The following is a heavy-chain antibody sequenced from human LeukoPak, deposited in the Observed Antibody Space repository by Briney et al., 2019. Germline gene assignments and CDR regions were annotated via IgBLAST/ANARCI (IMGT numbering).Heavy chain of an antibody. CDR3: ARGQWLVLGYWYFDL. Sequence: SETLSLTCTISAGSIRSYYWSWIRQPPGKGLEWIGYIYYSGSTNYNPSLKSRVTISVDTSKNQFSLKLSSVTAADTAVYYCARGQWLVLGYWYFDLWGRGTLVTVSS. J-gene: IGHJ2*01. D-gene: IGHD6-19*01. CDR2: IYYSGST. V-gene: IGHV4-59*01. CDR1: AGSIRSYY.